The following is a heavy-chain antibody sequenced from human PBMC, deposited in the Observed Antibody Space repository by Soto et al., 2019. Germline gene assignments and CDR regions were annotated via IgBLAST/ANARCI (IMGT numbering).Heavy chain of an antibody. V-gene: IGHV1-69*05. D-gene: IGHD3-3*01. CDR3: ARVHIQDLENIFDY. CDR1: GGTFSSYA. Sequence: PVKVSCKASGGTFSSYAISLVRQAPGQGLEWMGGIIPIFGTANYADSVKGRFIISRDNSKNTLYLQLNSLKAEDTAVYFCARVHIQDLENIFDYWGQGTLVTVSS. CDR2: IIPIFGTA. J-gene: IGHJ4*02.